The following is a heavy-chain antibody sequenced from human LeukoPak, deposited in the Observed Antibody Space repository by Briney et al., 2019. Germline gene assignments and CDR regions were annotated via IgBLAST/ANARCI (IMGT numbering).Heavy chain of an antibody. V-gene: IGHV4-39*07. J-gene: IGHJ3*02. CDR3: ASGYSGSYSPDAFDI. CDR2: VYYRGST. D-gene: IGHD1-26*01. Sequence: SETLSLTCTVSGDSISSGTYSWGWIRQPPGKGLEWIGSVYYRGSTYYNPSLRSRLTISVDTSKNQFSLKLSSVTAADTAVYYCASGYSGSYSPDAFDIWGQGTMVTVSS. CDR1: GDSISSGTYS.